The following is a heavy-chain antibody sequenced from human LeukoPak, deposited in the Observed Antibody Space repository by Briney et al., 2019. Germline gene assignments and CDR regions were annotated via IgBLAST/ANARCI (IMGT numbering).Heavy chain of an antibody. CDR2: INPNSGGT. V-gene: IGHV1-2*02. D-gene: IGHD5-12*01. CDR1: GYTFTGYY. CDR3: ARGIVAPYYYYYYGMDV. Sequence: GASVKVSCKASGYTFTGYYMHWVRQAPGQGLEWMGWINPNSGGTNYAQKFQGMVTMTRDTSISTAYMELSRLRSDDTAVYYCARGIVAPYYYYYYGMDVWGQGTTVTVSS. J-gene: IGHJ6*02.